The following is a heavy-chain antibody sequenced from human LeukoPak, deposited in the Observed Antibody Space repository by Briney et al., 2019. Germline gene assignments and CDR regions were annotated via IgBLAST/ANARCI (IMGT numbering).Heavy chain of an antibody. J-gene: IGHJ4*02. CDR3: ARDRGYGILDY. CDR1: GGSISRYY. D-gene: IGHD4-17*01. V-gene: IGHV4-59*01. CDR2: IYYSGSA. Sequence: ASETLSLTCTVSGGSISRYYWSWIRQPPGKGLEWIGYIYYSGSANYNPSLKSRVTISVDTSKNQFSLKLSSVTAADTAVYYYARDRGYGILDYWGQGTLVTVSS.